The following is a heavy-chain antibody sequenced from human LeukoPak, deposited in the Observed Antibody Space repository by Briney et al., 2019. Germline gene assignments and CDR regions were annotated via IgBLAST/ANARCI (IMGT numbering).Heavy chain of an antibody. V-gene: IGHV3-30*02. CDR2: IRYDGSNK. J-gene: IGHJ6*03. Sequence: PGGSLRLSCAASGFTFSSYGMHWVRQAPGKGLEWVAFIRYDGSNKYYADSVKGRFTISRDNSKNTLYLQMNSLRAEDTAVYYCAKDPLGLATVTKTHYYYYMDVWGKGTTVTVSS. D-gene: IGHD4-11*01. CDR1: GFTFSSYG. CDR3: AKDPLGLATVTKTHYYYYMDV.